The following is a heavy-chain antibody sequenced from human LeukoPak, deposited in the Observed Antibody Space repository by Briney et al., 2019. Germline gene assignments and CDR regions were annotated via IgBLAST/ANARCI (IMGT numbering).Heavy chain of an antibody. Sequence: ASVKVSCKASGYTFTSYDINWVRQATGQGLEWMGWMNPNSGNTGYAQKFQGRVTMTMNTSISTAYRELSSLRSEDTAVYYCARGLFEDIVASPHYGMDVWGQGTTVTVSS. J-gene: IGHJ6*02. CDR2: MNPNSGNT. V-gene: IGHV1-8*01. D-gene: IGHD5-12*01. CDR1: GYTFTSYD. CDR3: ARGLFEDIVASPHYGMDV.